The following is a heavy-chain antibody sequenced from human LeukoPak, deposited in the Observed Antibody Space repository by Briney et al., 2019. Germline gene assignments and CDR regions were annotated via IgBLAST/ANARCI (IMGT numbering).Heavy chain of an antibody. D-gene: IGHD3-22*01. CDR1: GGTFSSYA. CDR2: IIPIFGTA. CDR3: ARDGYYYDSSGYSYYYYYGMDV. J-gene: IGHJ6*02. V-gene: IGHV1-69*13. Sequence: ASVKVSCKASGGTFSSYAISWVRQAPGQGLEWMGGIIPIFGTANYAQKFQGRVTITADESTSTAYMELSSLRSEDTAVYYCARDGYYYDSSGYSYYYYYGMDVWGQGTTVTVSS.